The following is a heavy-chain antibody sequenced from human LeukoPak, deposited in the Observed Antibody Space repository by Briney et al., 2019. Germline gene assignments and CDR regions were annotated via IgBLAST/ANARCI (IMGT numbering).Heavy chain of an antibody. CDR3: VSEDIVVVPDVKDYHYYYMDV. Sequence: SQTLSLTCAISGDSVSSNSAAWNWIRQSPSRGLEWLGRTYYRSKLYNDYAVSVKSRITINPDISKNQFSLQLNSVTPEDTAVYYCVSEDIVVVPDVKDYHYYYMDVWGKGTTVTVSS. J-gene: IGHJ6*03. V-gene: IGHV6-1*01. CDR2: TYYRSKLYN. CDR1: GDSVSSNSAA. D-gene: IGHD2-2*01.